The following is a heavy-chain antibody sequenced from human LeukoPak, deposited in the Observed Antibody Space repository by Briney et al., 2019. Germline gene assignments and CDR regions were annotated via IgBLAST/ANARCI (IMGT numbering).Heavy chain of an antibody. V-gene: IGHV3-11*03. J-gene: IGHJ4*02. CDR2: ISRSSRYT. D-gene: IGHD3-10*01. CDR3: ARRDNYGSFFDY. Sequence: GGSLRLSCGASGINFSDDYMSWIRQAPGKGLKWISYISRSSRYTNYADSVKGRFTISRDNAKNSLYLQMNSLRAEDTAVYYCARRDNYGSFFDYWGQGTLVTVSS. CDR1: GINFSDDY.